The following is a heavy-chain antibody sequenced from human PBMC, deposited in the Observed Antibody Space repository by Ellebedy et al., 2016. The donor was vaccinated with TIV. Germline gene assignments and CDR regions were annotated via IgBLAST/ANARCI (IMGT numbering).Heavy chain of an antibody. CDR1: GFTVSSNY. CDR3: AKGQLWLDY. V-gene: IGHV3-53*01. CDR2: IYSGGST. J-gene: IGHJ4*02. Sequence: GESLKISCAASGFTVSSNYMSWVRQAPGKGLEWVSVIYSGGSTYYADSVKGRFTISRDNSKNTLYLQMNSLRAEDTAVYYCAKGQLWLDYWGQGTLVTVSS. D-gene: IGHD5-18*01.